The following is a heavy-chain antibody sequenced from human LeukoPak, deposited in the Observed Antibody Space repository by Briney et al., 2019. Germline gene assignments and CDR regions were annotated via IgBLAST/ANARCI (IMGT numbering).Heavy chain of an antibody. CDR3: AKDGKAVATGVVGFDY. V-gene: IGHV3-9*03. Sequence: VRSLRLSCAASGFTFDDYAMHWVRQTPGEGLGWVSGISWNSGSIGYADSVKGRFPISRDNAKSSLYLQMNSLRAEDMALYYCAKDGKAVATGVVGFDYWGQGTLVTVSS. D-gene: IGHD6-19*01. CDR1: GFTFDDYA. CDR2: ISWNSGSI. J-gene: IGHJ4*02.